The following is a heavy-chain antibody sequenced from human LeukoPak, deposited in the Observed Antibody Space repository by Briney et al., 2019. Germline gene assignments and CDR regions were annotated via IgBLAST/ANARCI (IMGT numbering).Heavy chain of an antibody. J-gene: IGHJ4*02. CDR2: ICTSGST. V-gene: IGHV4-4*07. CDR3: AREGSVNGYPPRLDY. CDR1: GGSLSTYC. D-gene: IGHD2-8*01. Sequence: PSETLSLTCTVSGGSLSTYCWTWVRQSAGKGLEWIGRICTSGSTNDNPSLTSRVTMSVDTSKNQFSLKLTSVTAADTAIYYCAREGSVNGYPPRLDYWGQGTLVTVSS.